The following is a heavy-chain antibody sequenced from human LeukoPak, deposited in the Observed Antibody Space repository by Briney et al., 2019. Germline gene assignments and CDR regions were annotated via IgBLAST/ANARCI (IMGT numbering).Heavy chain of an antibody. CDR2: IGTAGDT. D-gene: IGHD2-2*01. V-gene: IGHV3-13*01. J-gene: IGHJ4*02. CDR1: GFTFSSYD. Sequence: GGSLRLSCAASGFTFSSYDMHWVRQTPGKGLERVSAIGTAGDTYYPGSVKGRFTISRENVKNSLYLQMNSLRAGDTAVYYCAREAVPGSLDYWGQGTLVTVSS. CDR3: AREAVPGSLDY.